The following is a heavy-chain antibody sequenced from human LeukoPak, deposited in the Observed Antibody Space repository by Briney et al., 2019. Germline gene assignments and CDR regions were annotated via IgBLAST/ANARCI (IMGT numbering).Heavy chain of an antibody. CDR1: GFTFSSYW. D-gene: IGHD2-2*01. CDR2: IKQDGSEK. CDR3: ARDFSEVVPAASLDY. J-gene: IGHJ4*02. Sequence: PGGALRLSCAASGFTFSSYWMSWVRQAPGKGLEGVANIKQDGSEKYYVDSVKGRFTISRDNDKNSLYLQMNSLRAEDTDVYYCARDFSEVVPAASLDYWGQGTLVTVSS. V-gene: IGHV3-7*01.